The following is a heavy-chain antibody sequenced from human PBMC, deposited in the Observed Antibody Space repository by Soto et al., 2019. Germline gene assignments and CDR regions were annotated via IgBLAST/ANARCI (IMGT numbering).Heavy chain of an antibody. V-gene: IGHV3-33*01. CDR1: GFTFSRYV. CDR3: AREDDYEANAFYL. Sequence: PGGSQRLSCAASGFTFSRYVMHWVRQAPGKGLEWVALIWSHGKAQVYVDSVKGRFTISRDNSKNTLYLQMDSLRDEDTAVYYCAREDDYEANAFYLW. J-gene: IGHJ2*01. D-gene: IGHD4-17*01. CDR2: IWSHGKAQ.